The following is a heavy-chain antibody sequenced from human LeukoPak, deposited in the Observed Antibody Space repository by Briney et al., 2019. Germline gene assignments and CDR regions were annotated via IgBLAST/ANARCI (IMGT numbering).Heavy chain of an antibody. CDR1: GYSISSAYY. V-gene: IGHV4-38-2*02. J-gene: IGHJ4*02. Sequence: SETLSLTCTVSGYSISSAYYWAWIRQPPGKGLEWIGNVYHGGSTFYNPSLMSRVTISLDTSKNHFSLRLSSLTAADTALFYCARFRSYGFDYWGQGILVTVSS. D-gene: IGHD1-26*01. CDR2: VYHGGST. CDR3: ARFRSYGFDY.